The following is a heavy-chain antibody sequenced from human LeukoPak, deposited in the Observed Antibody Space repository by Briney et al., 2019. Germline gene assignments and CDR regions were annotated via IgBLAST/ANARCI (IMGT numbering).Heavy chain of an antibody. Sequence: PGGSLRLSCAASGFTFSSYSITWFRQAPGKGLEWVSSISSSSSYIYYADSVKGRFTISRDNAKNSLYLQMNSLRAEDTAVYYCARDGSGFDYWGQGTLVTVSS. J-gene: IGHJ4*02. CDR2: ISSSSSYI. D-gene: IGHD3-10*01. V-gene: IGHV3-21*01. CDR3: ARDGSGFDY. CDR1: GFTFSSYS.